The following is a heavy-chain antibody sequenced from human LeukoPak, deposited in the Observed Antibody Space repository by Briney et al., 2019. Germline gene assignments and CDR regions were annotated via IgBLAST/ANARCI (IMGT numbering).Heavy chain of an antibody. CDR1: GFTFSSYS. Sequence: GGSLRLSCAASGFTFSSYSMNWVRQAPGKGLEWVSYISSSSSTIYYADSVKGRFTIYRDNPKNPLYLQMNSLRAEDTAVYYCATLVRHPNREPNYWGQGTLVTVSS. D-gene: IGHD1-14*01. CDR2: ISSSSSTI. J-gene: IGHJ4*02. V-gene: IGHV3-48*01. CDR3: ATLVRHPNREPNY.